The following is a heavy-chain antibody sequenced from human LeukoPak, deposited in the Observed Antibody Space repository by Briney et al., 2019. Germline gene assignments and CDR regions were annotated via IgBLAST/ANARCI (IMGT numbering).Heavy chain of an antibody. J-gene: IGHJ4*02. CDR1: GGSISSSSSY. D-gene: IGHD5-24*01. CDR2: IYYSGSS. CDR3: ARHRSGWLQSSFDY. V-gene: IGHV4-39*01. Sequence: SETLSLTCSVSGGSISSSSSYWGWIRQPPGKGLEWIGRIYYSGSSFDNPALKSRVTISVDTSKNQFSLKLSSVTAADTAVYYCARHRSGWLQSSFDYWGQGTLVTVSS.